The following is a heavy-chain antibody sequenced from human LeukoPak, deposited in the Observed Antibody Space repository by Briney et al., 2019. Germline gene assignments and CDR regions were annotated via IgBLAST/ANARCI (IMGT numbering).Heavy chain of an antibody. Sequence: TSETLSLTCTVSGGSISSDADYWSWIRQHPGKDLEWIGYIQYSGTTYYSPSLKSRVTISLDTSNNQFSLRLSSVTAADTAVYYCARNTVVRGAHGMDVWGQGTTVTVSS. V-gene: IGHV4-31*03. CDR3: ARNTVVRGAHGMDV. CDR2: IQYSGTT. J-gene: IGHJ6*02. CDR1: GGSISSDADY. D-gene: IGHD3-10*01.